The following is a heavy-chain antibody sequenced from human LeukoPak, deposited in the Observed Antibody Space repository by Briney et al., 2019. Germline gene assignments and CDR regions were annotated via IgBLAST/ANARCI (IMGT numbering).Heavy chain of an antibody. CDR3: ARYSGYDLY. CDR2: IYSGGST. CDR1: VFTVSSNF. Sequence: GGSLRLSCAASVFTVSSNFMSWVRQAPGKGLEWVSVIYSGGSTYYADSVKGRFTISRDNSKNTLYLQMKSLRVEDTAVYYCARYSGYDLYWGQGTPVTVSS. J-gene: IGHJ4*02. V-gene: IGHV3-66*01. D-gene: IGHD5-12*01.